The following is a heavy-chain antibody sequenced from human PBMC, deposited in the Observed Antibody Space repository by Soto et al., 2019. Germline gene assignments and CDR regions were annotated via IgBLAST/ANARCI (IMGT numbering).Heavy chain of an antibody. CDR2: ISGDGSTT. Sequence: GWSMRLSFAASGFTFSSSWMHWVRQAPGKGLVWVSRISGDGSTTNYAGSVKGRFTISRDNAKNTLYLQVNSLRAEDTAVYYCARDMYHSFEYWGQGPLDTVS. V-gene: IGHV3-74*01. J-gene: IGHJ4*02. D-gene: IGHD2-2*01. CDR3: ARDMYHSFEY. CDR1: GFTFSSSW.